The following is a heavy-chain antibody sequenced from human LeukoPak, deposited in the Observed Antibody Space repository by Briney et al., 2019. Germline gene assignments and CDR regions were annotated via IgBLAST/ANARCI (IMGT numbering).Heavy chain of an antibody. CDR2: TYYRSKLYN. J-gene: IGHJ4*02. CDR1: GDSFSSNSAA. D-gene: IGHD3-16*01. CDR3: AREYLRLGGWTNFDY. V-gene: IGHV6-1*01. Sequence: SQTLSLTCAISGDSFSSNSAAWHWLRQSPSRGLEWLGRTYYRSKLYNDYAVSVKSRITINPATSKTQFSLQLTSVTPEDTAVYYCAREYLRLGGWTNFDYWGQGTLVTVSS.